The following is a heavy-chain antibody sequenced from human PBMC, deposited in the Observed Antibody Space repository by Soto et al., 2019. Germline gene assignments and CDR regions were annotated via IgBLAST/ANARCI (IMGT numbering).Heavy chain of an antibody. J-gene: IGHJ4*02. V-gene: IGHV4-59*01. CDR1: GRSLSSYY. CDR3: ARRYVTTFDY. D-gene: IGHD4-4*01. CDR2: IYYSGST. Sequence: PSETLSLTCTVSGRSLSSYYWSWIRQPPGKGLEWIGYIYYSGSTNYNPSLKSRVTISVDTSKNQFSLKLSSVTAPDTAVYYWARRYVTTFDYWGQGTLVTVSS.